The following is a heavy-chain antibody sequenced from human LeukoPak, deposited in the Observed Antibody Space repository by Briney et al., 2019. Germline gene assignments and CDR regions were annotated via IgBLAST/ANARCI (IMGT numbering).Heavy chain of an antibody. J-gene: IGHJ4*02. Sequence: NPSETLSLTCAVYGGSFSGYYWSWIRQPPGKGLEWIGEINHSGSTNYNPSLKSRVTISVDTSKNQFSLKLSSVTAADTAVYYCARMTYYYDSSGYYYSPGYFDYWGQGTLVTVSS. CDR3: ARMTYYYDSSGYYYSPGYFDY. D-gene: IGHD3-22*01. V-gene: IGHV4-34*01. CDR1: GGSFSGYY. CDR2: INHSGST.